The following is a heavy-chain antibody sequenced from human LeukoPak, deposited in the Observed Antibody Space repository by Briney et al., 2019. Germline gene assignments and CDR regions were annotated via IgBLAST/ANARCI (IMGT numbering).Heavy chain of an antibody. CDR3: AKDQAAWELLPAAFDY. V-gene: IGHV3-23*01. CDR2: ISGSGGST. J-gene: IGHJ4*02. D-gene: IGHD1-26*01. CDR1: GGSFSGYY. Sequence: PSETLSLTCAVYGGSFSGYYWSCVRQAPGKGLEWVSAISGSGGSTYYADSVKGRFTISRDNSKNTLYLQMNSLRAEDTAVYYCAKDQAAWELLPAAFDYWGQGTLVTVSS.